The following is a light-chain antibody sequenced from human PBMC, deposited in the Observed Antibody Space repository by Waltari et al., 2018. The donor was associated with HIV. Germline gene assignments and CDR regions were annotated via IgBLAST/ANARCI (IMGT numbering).Light chain of an antibody. CDR3: SSYTSSSTPYV. V-gene: IGLV2-14*03. Sequence: QSALTQPASVSGSPSQSITISCTGTSSDVGGYNYVLWYQQHPGKAPKLMIYDVSNRPSGLSDRFSGSKSGNTASLTISGLQAEDEADYYCSSYTSSSTPYVFGTGTKVTVL. CDR2: DVS. J-gene: IGLJ1*01. CDR1: SSDVGGYNY.